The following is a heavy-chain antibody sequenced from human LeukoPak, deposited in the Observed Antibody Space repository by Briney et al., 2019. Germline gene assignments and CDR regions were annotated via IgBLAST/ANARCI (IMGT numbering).Heavy chain of an antibody. V-gene: IGHV3-21*01. J-gene: IGHJ4*02. CDR1: GVAISDYT. CDR3: ARGRGCSTMACYPDY. Sequence: GGPLRLSCAASGVAISDYTINWVRQAPGKGLHWVSSISPSSSYIYYADSVKGRFTISRDNAKKSLYLQMNSLRAEDTALYYCARGRGCSTMACYPDYWGQGTLVTVSS. CDR2: ISPSSSYI. D-gene: IGHD3-10*01.